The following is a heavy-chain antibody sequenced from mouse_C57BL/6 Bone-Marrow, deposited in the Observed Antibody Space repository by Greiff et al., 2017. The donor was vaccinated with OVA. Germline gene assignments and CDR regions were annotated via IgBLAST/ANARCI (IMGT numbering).Heavy chain of an antibody. CDR3: ARDGGPYYAMDD. J-gene: IGHJ4*01. Sequence: EVQRVESGGGLVQSGRSLRLSCATSGFTFSDFYMEWVRQAPGKGLEWIAASRNKANDYTTEYSASVKGRFIVSRDTSQSILYLQMNALRAEDTAIYYCARDGGPYYAMDDWGQGTSVTVSS. CDR1: GFTFSDFY. V-gene: IGHV7-1*01. CDR2: SRNKANDYTT.